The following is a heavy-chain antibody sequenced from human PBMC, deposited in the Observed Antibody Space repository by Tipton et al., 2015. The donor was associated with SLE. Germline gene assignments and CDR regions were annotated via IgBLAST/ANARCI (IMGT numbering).Heavy chain of an antibody. D-gene: IGHD7-27*01. CDR3: ARSNWGWAFDI. CDR2: IREDGSGK. CDR1: GFDFRNFE. Sequence: SLRLSCEGSGFDFRNFEMNWVRQAPGKGLEWVANIREDGSGKFYVDSLKGRFTISRDNAKNSLYLQMNSLRAEDTAVYYCARSNWGWAFDIWGQGTMVTVSS. J-gene: IGHJ3*02. V-gene: IGHV3-7*01.